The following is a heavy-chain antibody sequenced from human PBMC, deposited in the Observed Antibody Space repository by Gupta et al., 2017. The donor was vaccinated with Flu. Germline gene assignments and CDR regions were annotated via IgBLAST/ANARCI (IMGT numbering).Heavy chain of an antibody. CDR3: ARSYYYDSSGYSNRDAFDI. J-gene: IGHJ3*02. D-gene: IGHD3-22*01. CDR2: IIPIFGTA. CDR1: GGTFSSYA. V-gene: IGHV1-69*01. Sequence: QVQLVQSGAEVKKPGSSVKVSCKASGGTFSSYAISWVRQAPGQGLEWMGGIIPIFGTANYAQKFQGRVTITADESTSTAYMELSSLRSEDTAVYYCARSYYYDSSGYSNRDAFDIWGQGTMVTVSS.